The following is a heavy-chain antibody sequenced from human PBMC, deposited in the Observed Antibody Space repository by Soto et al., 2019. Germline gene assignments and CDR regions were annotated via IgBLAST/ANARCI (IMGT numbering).Heavy chain of an antibody. CDR1: GFKFSNYA. J-gene: IGHJ4*02. CDR3: AKDRRAGGNSAFYFDF. V-gene: IGHV3-23*01. CDR2: ISATGGGT. D-gene: IGHD3-16*01. Sequence: SLRLSCAAPGFKFSNYAMSWVRQAPGKGLEWVSLISATGGGTYYADSVKGRFTISRDNSHNTLYLQVHSLTAEDTAVYYCAKDRRAGGNSAFYFDFWGQGAQVTVSS.